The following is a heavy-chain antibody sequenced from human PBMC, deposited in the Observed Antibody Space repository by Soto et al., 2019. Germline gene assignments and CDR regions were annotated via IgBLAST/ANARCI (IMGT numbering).Heavy chain of an antibody. D-gene: IGHD2-2*01. J-gene: IGHJ5*02. CDR2: IYYSGST. CDR1: GGSISSYY. Sequence: SETLSLTCTVSGGSISSYYWSWIRQPPGKGLEWIGYIYYSGSTNYNPSLKSRVTISVDTSKNQFSLKLSSVTAADTAVYLCARVLGYCSSTSCYGRWFDPWGQGTLVTVSS. CDR3: ARVLGYCSSTSCYGRWFDP. V-gene: IGHV4-59*01.